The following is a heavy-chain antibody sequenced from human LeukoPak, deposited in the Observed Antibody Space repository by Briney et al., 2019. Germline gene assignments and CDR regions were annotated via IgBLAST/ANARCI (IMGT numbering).Heavy chain of an antibody. CDR3: ARRDANGYSMCDY. CDR1: GYGFSDYY. CDR2: INPNSGDT. D-gene: IGHD2-8*01. J-gene: IGHJ4*02. V-gene: IGHV1-2*02. Sequence: ASVKVSCKASGYGFSDYYMRWVRQAPGQGLEWMGWINPNSGDTNYAQNFRGRVTMTRDTSISTAYMELTRLRSDDTALYYCARRDANGYSMCDYWGQGTLVTVSS.